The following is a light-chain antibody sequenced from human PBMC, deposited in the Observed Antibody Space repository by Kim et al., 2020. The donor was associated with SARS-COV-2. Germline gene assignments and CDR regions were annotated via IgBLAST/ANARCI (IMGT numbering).Light chain of an antibody. CDR2: SVS. CDR1: QSVCSLC. Sequence: SPGERATLSCRTSQSVCSLCLAWYQQKPGQAPRLLIYSVSKRATGIPDRFSGSGSGTDFTLTISRLEPEDFAVYYCQQYGIAPPYTFGQGTKLEIK. CDR3: QQYGIAPPYT. V-gene: IGKV3-20*01. J-gene: IGKJ2*01.